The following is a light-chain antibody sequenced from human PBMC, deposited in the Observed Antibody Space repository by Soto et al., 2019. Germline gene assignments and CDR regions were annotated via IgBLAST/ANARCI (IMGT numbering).Light chain of an antibody. Sequence: QPVLTQPASVSGSPGQSITISCTGTSSDVGGYNYVSWYQQHPGKAPKLMIYDVSNRPSGVSNRFSGSKSGNTASLTISGLQAEDEGDYYCSSYTSSSTLLFGAGTQLTVL. CDR2: DVS. CDR1: SSDVGGYNY. CDR3: SSYTSSSTLL. J-gene: IGLJ2*01. V-gene: IGLV2-14*01.